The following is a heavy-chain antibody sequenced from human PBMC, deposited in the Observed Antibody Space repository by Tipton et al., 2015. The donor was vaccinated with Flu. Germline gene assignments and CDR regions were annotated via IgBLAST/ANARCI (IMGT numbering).Heavy chain of an antibody. CDR3: ARRDYSNYVSEPKNWFDP. V-gene: IGHV3-11*01. CDR2: ISSSGTTI. D-gene: IGHD4-11*01. J-gene: IGHJ5*02. Sequence: QVQLVQSGGGLVKPGGSLRLSCAASGFTFSDYYMSWIRQLPGKGLEWVSHISSSGTTINYADSVKGRFTISRDNAKNSLYLQMNSLRAEDTAVYYCARRDYSNYVSEPKNWFDPWGQGTLVTVSS. CDR1: GFTFSDYY.